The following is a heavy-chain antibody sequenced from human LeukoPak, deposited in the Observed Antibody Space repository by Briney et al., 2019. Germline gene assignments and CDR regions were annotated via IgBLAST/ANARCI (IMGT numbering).Heavy chain of an antibody. CDR1: GFTFSSYA. CDR2: ISGSGGST. V-gene: IGHV3-23*01. D-gene: IGHD5-12*01. J-gene: IGHJ4*02. CDR3: AKDIEGYDYLIDY. Sequence: PGGSLRLSCAASGFTFSSYAMSWVRQAPGKGLEWVSAISGSGGSTYYADSVKGRFTISRDNAKNSLYLQMNSLGAEDTALYYCAKDIEGYDYLIDYWGQGTLVTVSS.